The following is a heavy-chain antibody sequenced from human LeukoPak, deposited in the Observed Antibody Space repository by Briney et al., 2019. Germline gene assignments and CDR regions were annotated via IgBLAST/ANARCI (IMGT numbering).Heavy chain of an antibody. CDR1: GGSVRRHY. Sequence: SETLSLTCTVSGGSVRRHYWSWIRQPPGNGLEWIGYIHYSGTTYHNPSLKSRVTMSVDTSKTQVSLNVTSVTAADTAVYYCARVNSGQLLYWFFDLWGRGALVTVSS. V-gene: IGHV4-59*02. CDR3: ARVNSGQLLYWFFDL. CDR2: IHYSGTT. D-gene: IGHD4-23*01. J-gene: IGHJ2*01.